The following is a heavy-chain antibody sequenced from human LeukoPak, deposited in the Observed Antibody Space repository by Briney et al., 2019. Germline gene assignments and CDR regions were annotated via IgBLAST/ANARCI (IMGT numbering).Heavy chain of an antibody. CDR1: GGSFSGYY. CDR2: INHSGST. D-gene: IGHD3-3*01. CDR3: ARRQGQYYDSWRGAFDI. V-gene: IGHV4-34*01. Sequence: SETLSLTCAVYGGSFSGYYWSWIRQPPGKGLEWIGEINHSGSTNYNPSLKSRVTISVDTSKNQFSLKLSSVTAADTAVYYCARRQGQYYDSWRGAFDIWGQGTMVTVSS. J-gene: IGHJ3*02.